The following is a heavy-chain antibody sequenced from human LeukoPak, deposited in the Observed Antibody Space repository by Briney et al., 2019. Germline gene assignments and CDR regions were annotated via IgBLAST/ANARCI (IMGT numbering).Heavy chain of an antibody. CDR3: ARDLPGIAAAGAFDY. J-gene: IGHJ4*02. V-gene: IGHV4-4*07. Sequence: SETLSLTCTVSGGSISSYYWSWIRQPAGKGLEWIGRIYTSGSTNYNPSLKSRVTMLVDTSKNQFSLKLSSVTAADTAVYYCARDLPGIAAAGAFDYWGQGTLVTVSS. CDR1: GGSISSYY. D-gene: IGHD6-13*01. CDR2: IYTSGST.